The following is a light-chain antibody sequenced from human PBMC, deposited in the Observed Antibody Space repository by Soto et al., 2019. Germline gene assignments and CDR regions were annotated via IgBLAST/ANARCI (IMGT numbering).Light chain of an antibody. CDR2: KAS. Sequence: DIQMTQSPSTLSGSVGDRVTITCRASQTISSWLAWYQQKPGKAPKLLIYKASTLKSGVPSRFSGSGSGTDLTLTISSLEPEDFAVYYCQQRSNWPPLTFGGGTKVDIK. CDR1: QTISSW. CDR3: QQRSNWPPLT. V-gene: IGKV1-5*03. J-gene: IGKJ4*01.